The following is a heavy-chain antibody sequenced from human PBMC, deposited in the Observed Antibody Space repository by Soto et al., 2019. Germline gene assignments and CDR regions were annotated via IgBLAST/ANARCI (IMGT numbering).Heavy chain of an antibody. V-gene: IGHV4-39*01. CDR1: SGTISSRSHY. J-gene: IGHJ6*02. Sequence: SETLSLTCTVSSGTISSRSHYWAWIRQPPGKGLERIGVIDDSGSTHYSESLKSRVTISVDTSKNQFSLKASSVTATDTAVYYCARQGRNTRIVLIKHYATDFWGQGTAVTVSS. D-gene: IGHD1-1*01. CDR2: IDDSGST. CDR3: ARQGRNTRIVLIKHYATDF.